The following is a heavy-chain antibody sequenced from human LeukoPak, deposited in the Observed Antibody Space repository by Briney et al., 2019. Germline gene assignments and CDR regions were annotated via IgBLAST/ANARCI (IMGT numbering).Heavy chain of an antibody. CDR3: ATVVPAAMGWFDP. D-gene: IGHD2-2*01. J-gene: IGHJ5*02. V-gene: IGHV1-2*02. Sequence: ASVKVSCKASGYTFTGYYMHWVRQAPGQGLEWTGWINPNSGGTNYAQKFQGRVTMTRDTSISTAYMELSRLRSDDTAVYYCATVVPAAMGWFDPWGQGTLVTVSS. CDR2: INPNSGGT. CDR1: GYTFTGYY.